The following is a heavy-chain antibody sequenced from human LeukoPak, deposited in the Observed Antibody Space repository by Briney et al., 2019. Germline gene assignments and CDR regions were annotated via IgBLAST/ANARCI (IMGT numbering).Heavy chain of an antibody. CDR2: SRNKANSYTT. CDR1: GFTFSDHY. D-gene: IGHD1-26*01. J-gene: IGHJ4*02. Sequence: PGGSLRLSCAASGFTFSDHYMDWVRQTPGKGLEWVGRSRNKANSYTTEYAASVKGRFIISRDDSKNSLFLQMNSLKTDDTAVYYCARASRSGSYFFYWGQGTLVTVSS. V-gene: IGHV3-72*01. CDR3: ARASRSGSYFFY.